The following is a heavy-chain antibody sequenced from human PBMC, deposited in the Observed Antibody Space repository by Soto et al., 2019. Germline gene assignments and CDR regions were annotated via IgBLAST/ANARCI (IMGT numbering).Heavy chain of an antibody. V-gene: IGHV1-3*01. D-gene: IGHD2-15*01. Sequence: QVHLVQSGAEVREPGASVKVSCKASGFSFGNYGIYWVRQAPGQRFEWMGWITAGNGQTEYSQKFQGRVAFSRDTSATTAYMELSSLRSEDTAVYYCARCPAETGFCHFYDYWGQGTLVTVSS. CDR3: ARCPAETGFCHFYDY. CDR2: ITAGNGQT. CDR1: GFSFGNYG. J-gene: IGHJ4*02.